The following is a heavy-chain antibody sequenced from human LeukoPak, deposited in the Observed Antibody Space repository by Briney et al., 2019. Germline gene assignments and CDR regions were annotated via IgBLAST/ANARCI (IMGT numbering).Heavy chain of an antibody. CDR2: IYTSGST. J-gene: IGHJ3*02. V-gene: IGHV4-4*07. CDR3: ARDVGRGYSYGYSAFDI. CDR1: GGSISSYY. Sequence: SQTLSLTCTVSGGSISSYYWSWIRQPAGKGLEWIGRIYTSGSTNYNPSLKSRVTMSVDTSKNQFSLKLSSVTAADTAVYYCARDVGRGYSYGYSAFDIWGQGTMVTVSS. D-gene: IGHD5-18*01.